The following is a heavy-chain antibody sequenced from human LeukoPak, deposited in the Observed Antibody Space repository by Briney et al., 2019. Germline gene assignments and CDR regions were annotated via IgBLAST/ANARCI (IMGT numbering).Heavy chain of an antibody. CDR2: VSYDGTKK. D-gene: IGHD6-19*01. CDR1: GFTFSSYG. CDR3: VKSEETAQSSGWYFDN. Sequence: PGGSLRLSCAASGFTFSSYGIHWVRQAPGKGLEWVAVVSYDGTKKYYADSVKGRFTISRDNSKNVVFVQMHSLSAEDTAVYYCVKSEETAQSSGWYFDNWGQGTLVTVSS. V-gene: IGHV3-30-3*02. J-gene: IGHJ4*02.